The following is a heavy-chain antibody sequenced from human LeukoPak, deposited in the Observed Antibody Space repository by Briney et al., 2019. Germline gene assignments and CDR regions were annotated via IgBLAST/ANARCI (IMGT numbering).Heavy chain of an antibody. Sequence: SQTLSLTCTVSGGSISSGEYYWSWIRQPPGKGLEWIGYIYYSGSTYYNPSLKSRVTISVDTSKNQFSLKLSSVTAADTAVYYCARAGYYYDSSGYTPLYYVDYWGQGTLVTVSS. J-gene: IGHJ4*02. CDR3: ARAGYYYDSSGYTPLYYVDY. CDR1: GGSISSGEYY. V-gene: IGHV4-30-4*01. CDR2: IYYSGST. D-gene: IGHD3-22*01.